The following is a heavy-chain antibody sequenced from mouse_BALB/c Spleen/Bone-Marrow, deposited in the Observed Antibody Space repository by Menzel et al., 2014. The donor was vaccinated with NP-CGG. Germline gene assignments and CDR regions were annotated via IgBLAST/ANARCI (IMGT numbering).Heavy chain of an antibody. CDR3: GRHGSYDGGFAY. CDR2: ISSGGSYT. Sequence: EVQLQQSGGGLVKPGGSLKLSCAASGFTFSSYAMSWVRQTPEKRLEWVATISSGGSYTYYPDSVKGRFTISRDNAKNTLFLQMSSPRSEDTAMYCGGRHGSYDGGFAYWGQGTLVTVSA. J-gene: IGHJ3*01. V-gene: IGHV5-9-3*01. D-gene: IGHD1-1*02. CDR1: GFTFSSYA.